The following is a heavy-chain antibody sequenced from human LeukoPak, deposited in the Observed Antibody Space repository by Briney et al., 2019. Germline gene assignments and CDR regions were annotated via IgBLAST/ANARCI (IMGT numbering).Heavy chain of an antibody. CDR3: ARGLRREQQLLRAFDY. CDR2: MNPNSGNT. Sequence: ASVRVSCKASAYTFTNYDINWVRQASGQGLEWMGWMNPNSGNTGSAQKFQGRVTMTSNTSISTAYMELSSLRSEDTAVYYCARGLRREQQLLRAFDYWGQGTPVTVSS. D-gene: IGHD6-13*01. V-gene: IGHV1-8*01. J-gene: IGHJ4*02. CDR1: AYTFTNYD.